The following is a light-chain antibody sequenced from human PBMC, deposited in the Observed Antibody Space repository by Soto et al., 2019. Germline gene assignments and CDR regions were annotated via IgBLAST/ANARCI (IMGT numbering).Light chain of an antibody. CDR3: QVWDSRSVVV. CDR2: YDS. CDR1: NMGSKS. Sequence: SYELTQPPSVSVAPGKTARITCGGNNMGSKSVHWYQQKPGQAPVLVIYYDSDRPSAIPERFSGSNSGNTATLTISRVEAVDVAGYYCQVWDSRSVVVFGGGTKLTVL. J-gene: IGLJ2*01. V-gene: IGLV3-21*04.